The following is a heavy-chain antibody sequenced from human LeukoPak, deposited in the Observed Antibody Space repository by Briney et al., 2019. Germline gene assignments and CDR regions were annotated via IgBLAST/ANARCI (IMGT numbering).Heavy chain of an antibody. CDR3: SKVSIAAAGGFDY. Sequence: ASVKVSCEASGYTFTSYGISWVRDAPAQGLEWMGWISAYNGNTNYAQKLEGRVTMTTDTDPSRDYLALRSLRCDDTAVYYWSKVSIAAAGGFDYWGQGTLVTVSS. J-gene: IGHJ4*02. CDR1: GYTFTSYG. CDR2: ISAYNGNT. V-gene: IGHV1-18*01. D-gene: IGHD6-13*01.